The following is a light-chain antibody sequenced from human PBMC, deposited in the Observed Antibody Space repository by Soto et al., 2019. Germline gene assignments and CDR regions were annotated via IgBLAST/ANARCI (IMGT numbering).Light chain of an antibody. CDR1: QSISNW. CDR3: QQYNRYQGT. J-gene: IGKJ1*01. V-gene: IGKV1-5*03. Sequence: DIQMTQSPSTLSASVGDRVTITCRASQSISNWLAWYQQKPGKAPKFLIYKASILESGVPSRFSGSGSGTEFTLTINSLQPDDFATYYSQQYNRYQGTFGQGTKVEI. CDR2: KAS.